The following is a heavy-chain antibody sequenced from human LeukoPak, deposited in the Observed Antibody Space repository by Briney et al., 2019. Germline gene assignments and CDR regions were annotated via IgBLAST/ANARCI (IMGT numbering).Heavy chain of an antibody. CDR1: GFSVSNNY. V-gene: IGHV3-66*01. J-gene: IGHJ6*02. Sequence: TGGSLRLSCAASGFSVSNNYMSWARQAPGKGLEWVSVIYGADNTYYADSVRGRFTVSRDNSKNTVYLQMNSLRAEDTAVYYCARDGGNLRSKVGMDVWGQGTTVTVSS. CDR2: IYGADNT. CDR3: ARDGGNLRSKVGMDV. D-gene: IGHD4-23*01.